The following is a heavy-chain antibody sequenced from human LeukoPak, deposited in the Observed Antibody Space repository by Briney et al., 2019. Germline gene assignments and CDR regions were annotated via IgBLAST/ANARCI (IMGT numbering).Heavy chain of an antibody. CDR2: ISYDGSNK. CDR3: AKNCPVAESSWYLNGCDY. D-gene: IGHD6-13*01. Sequence: QPGRSLRLSCAASGFTFSSYGMHWVRQAPGKGLEGVAVISYDGSNKYYADSVKGRFTISRDNSKNTLYLQMNSLRAEDTAVYYCAKNCPVAESSWYLNGCDYWGQGTLVTVSS. CDR1: GFTFSSYG. V-gene: IGHV3-30*18. J-gene: IGHJ4*02.